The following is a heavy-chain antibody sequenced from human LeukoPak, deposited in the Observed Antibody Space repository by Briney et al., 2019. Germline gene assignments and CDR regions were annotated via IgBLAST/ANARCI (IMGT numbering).Heavy chain of an antibody. CDR3: ASLPFDY. Sequence: PGGSLRLSCAASGFTFSSYGMHWVRQAPGKGLEWVAVISYDGSNKYYADSVKGRFTISRDNSKNTLYLQMNSLRAEGTAVYYCASLPFDYWGQGTLVTVSS. CDR2: ISYDGSNK. CDR1: GFTFSSYG. J-gene: IGHJ4*02. V-gene: IGHV3-30*05.